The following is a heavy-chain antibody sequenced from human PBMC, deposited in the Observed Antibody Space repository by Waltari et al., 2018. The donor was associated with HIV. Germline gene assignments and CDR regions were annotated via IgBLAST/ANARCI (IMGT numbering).Heavy chain of an antibody. Sequence: VQLVQSGAEVKQPGQSLQISCKGSGYSFTSSWIGWVRQAPGTGLEWMGDIYPADSDTTYNPSFRGQVTISVDTSISTAYVQWRSLKASDTAVYFCARRLVGADAFEIWGQGTEVIVSS. CDR2: IYPADSDT. J-gene: IGHJ3*02. CDR1: GYSFTSSW. V-gene: IGHV5-51*03. D-gene: IGHD1-26*01. CDR3: ARRLVGADAFEI.